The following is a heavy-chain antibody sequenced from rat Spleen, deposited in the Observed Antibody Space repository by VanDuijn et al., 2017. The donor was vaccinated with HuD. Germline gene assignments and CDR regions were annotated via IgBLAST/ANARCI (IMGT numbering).Heavy chain of an antibody. CDR3: ARTLDY. CDR2: MWNGGST. Sequence: VQLKESGPGLVQPSQTLSLTCTVSGFSLTDNNVHWVRQPPGKGLEWMGVMWNGGSTAYNSALKSRLSISRDTSKSQILLKMDSLQIEDTAMYFCARTLDYWGQGVMVTVSS. J-gene: IGHJ2*01. CDR1: GFSLTDNN. V-gene: IGHV2S63*01.